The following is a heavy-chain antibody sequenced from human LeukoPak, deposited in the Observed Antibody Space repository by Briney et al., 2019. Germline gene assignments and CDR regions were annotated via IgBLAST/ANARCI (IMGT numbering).Heavy chain of an antibody. CDR3: AKDAAGATNSRWSTYMDV. J-gene: IGHJ6*03. D-gene: IGHD6-19*01. CDR1: GFYFARST. V-gene: IGHV3-23*01. Sequence: PGGSLRLSCVASGFYFARSTMNWVRQIPGKGPEWVAVITNSGGNFFYADSVQGRFTISRDNSKNSLYLQMNSLRAEDTAIYYCAKDAAGATNSRWSTYMDVWGKGTSVIVS. CDR2: ITNSGGNF.